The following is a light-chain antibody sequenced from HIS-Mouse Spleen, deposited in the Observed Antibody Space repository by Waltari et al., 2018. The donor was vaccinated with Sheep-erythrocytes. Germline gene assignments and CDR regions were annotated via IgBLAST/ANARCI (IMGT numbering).Light chain of an antibody. CDR1: SFTTNS. CDR2: EDS. Sequence: SYELTQPPSVSVYPGTTTRLTCSGDSFTTNSPYWYQQKSGQAPGLVIYEDSKRPSGIPERFSGSSSGTMATLTISGAQVEDEADYYCYSTDSSGNHRVFGGGTKLTVL. CDR3: YSTDSSGNHRV. J-gene: IGLJ2*01. V-gene: IGLV3-10*01.